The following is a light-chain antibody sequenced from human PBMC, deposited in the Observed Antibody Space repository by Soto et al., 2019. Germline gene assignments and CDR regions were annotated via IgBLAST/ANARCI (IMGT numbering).Light chain of an antibody. CDR2: EVS. V-gene: IGLV2-8*01. Sequence: QPVLTQPPSASGSPGQSVTISCTGTSSDVGGYNYVSWYQQHPGKAPKLMIYEVSKRPSGVPDRFSGSKSGNTASLTVSGLQAVDEADYYCSSYAGSNNHVVFGGGTKLTVL. J-gene: IGLJ2*01. CDR3: SSYAGSNNHVV. CDR1: SSDVGGYNY.